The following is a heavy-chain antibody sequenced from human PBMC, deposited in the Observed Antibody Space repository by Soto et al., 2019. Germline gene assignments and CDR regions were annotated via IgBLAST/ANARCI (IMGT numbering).Heavy chain of an antibody. V-gene: IGHV5-51*01. J-gene: IGHJ4*02. CDR3: ARLQAAAGDNDLTFDY. CDR1: GYTFTSNW. D-gene: IGHD6-13*01. CDR2: IYPGDSET. Sequence: GESLKISCKGSGYTFTSNWIGWVRQMPGKGLEWMGSIYPGDSETRYSPSFQGHVTISADKSISTAYLQWSSLRASDTAMYYCARLQAAAGDNDLTFDYRGQRTPVTVSS.